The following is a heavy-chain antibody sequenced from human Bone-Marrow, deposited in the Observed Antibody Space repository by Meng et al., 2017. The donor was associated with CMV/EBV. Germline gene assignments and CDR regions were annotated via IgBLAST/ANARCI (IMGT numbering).Heavy chain of an antibody. CDR2: ISWNSGSI. J-gene: IGHJ4*02. D-gene: IGHD2-2*01. CDR3: VRSGCSRTSCLDH. CDR1: GFAFGDYA. Sequence: SLKISCAASGFAFGDYAMSWVRQAPGKGLEWVSGISWNSGSIGYADSVKGRFTISRDNAKNSLYLQMNSLRGDDTAVYYCVRSGCSRTSCLDHWGQGTLVTVSS. V-gene: IGHV3-9*01.